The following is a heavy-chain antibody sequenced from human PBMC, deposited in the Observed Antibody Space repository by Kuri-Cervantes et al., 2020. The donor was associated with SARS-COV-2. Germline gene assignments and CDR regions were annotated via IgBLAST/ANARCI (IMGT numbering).Heavy chain of an antibody. J-gene: IGHJ4*02. Sequence: GGSLRLSCAASGFTFSSYAMHWVRQAPGKGLEWVAVISYDGSNKYYADSVKGRFTISRDNSKNTLYLQMNSLRAEDTAVYYCARSINYDFWSGPHCWGQGTLVTVSS. D-gene: IGHD3-3*01. CDR3: ARSINYDFWSGPHC. CDR2: ISYDGSNK. CDR1: GFTFSSYA. V-gene: IGHV3-30-3*01.